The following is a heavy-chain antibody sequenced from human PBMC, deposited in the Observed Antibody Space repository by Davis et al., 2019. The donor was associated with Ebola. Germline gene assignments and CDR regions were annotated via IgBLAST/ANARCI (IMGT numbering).Heavy chain of an antibody. Sequence: SVKVSCKASGGTFSSYAISWVRQAPGQGLEWMGGIIPIFGTANYAQKLQGRVTMTTDTSTSTAYMELRSLRSDDTAVYYCARGLGYDFWSGYHYGMDVWGQGTTVTVSS. V-gene: IGHV1-69*05. CDR1: GGTFSSYA. CDR3: ARGLGYDFWSGYHYGMDV. D-gene: IGHD3-3*01. CDR2: IIPIFGTA. J-gene: IGHJ6*02.